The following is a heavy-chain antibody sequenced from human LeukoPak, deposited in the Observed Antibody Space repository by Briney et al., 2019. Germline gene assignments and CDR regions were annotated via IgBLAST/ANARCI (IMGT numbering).Heavy chain of an antibody. CDR3: AKDGGLWVSAHWGDS. CDR2: ISSNGGST. CDR1: GFTFSSYA. Sequence: GGSLRLSCSASGFTFSSYAMHWVRQAPGKGLEYVSAISSNGGSTYYADSVKGRFTVSRDNSKNTLFLQMNSLRAEDTAVYYCAKDGGLWVSAHWGDSWGRGTLVTVSS. V-gene: IGHV3-64*04. D-gene: IGHD7-27*01. J-gene: IGHJ4*02.